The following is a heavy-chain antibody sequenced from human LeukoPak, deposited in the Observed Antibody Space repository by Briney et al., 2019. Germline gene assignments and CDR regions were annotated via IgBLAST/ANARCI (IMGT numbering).Heavy chain of an antibody. CDR3: ARVGDYYDTRGFSSDAFDI. CDR1: RFTFSDPY. Sequence: PGGSLRLSCAASRFTFSDPYMDWVRQAPGKGLEWVARIRTRAKGYTTQYAPSVRDRFSISRDDSTNSVYLQMNSLKTEDTAVYFCARVGDYYDTRGFSSDAFDIWGLGTMVTVAS. J-gene: IGHJ3*02. CDR2: IRTRAKGYTT. V-gene: IGHV3-72*01. D-gene: IGHD3-22*01.